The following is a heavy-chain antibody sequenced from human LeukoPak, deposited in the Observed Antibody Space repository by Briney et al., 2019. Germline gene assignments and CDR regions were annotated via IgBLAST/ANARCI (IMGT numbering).Heavy chain of an antibody. CDR3: ARDGRFPRRTFDI. Sequence: SETLSLTCPVSGGSISSYYWSWIRQPPGKGLEWIGSIYYSGSPNHNPSLKSRVTISVDTSKNQFSLKLSSVTAADTAVYYCARDGRFPRRTFDIWGQGTMVTVSS. J-gene: IGHJ3*02. V-gene: IGHV4-59*01. CDR1: GGSISSYY. CDR2: IYYSGSP. D-gene: IGHD3-3*01.